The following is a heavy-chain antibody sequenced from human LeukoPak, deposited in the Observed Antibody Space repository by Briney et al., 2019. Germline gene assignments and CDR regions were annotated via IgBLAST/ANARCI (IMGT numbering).Heavy chain of an antibody. V-gene: IGHV6-1*01. CDR3: AKGRNWGESGFDD. Sequence: SQTLSLTCAISGDRVSSNSAAWNWIRQSPSRGLEWLGRTYCRSKWYNDYAVSVKSRITINPATSKNQFSLQLNSVTPGDTAVYYCAKGRNWGESGFDDWGQGTLVTVSS. D-gene: IGHD7-27*01. CDR2: TYCRSKWYN. CDR1: GDRVSSNSAA. J-gene: IGHJ4*02.